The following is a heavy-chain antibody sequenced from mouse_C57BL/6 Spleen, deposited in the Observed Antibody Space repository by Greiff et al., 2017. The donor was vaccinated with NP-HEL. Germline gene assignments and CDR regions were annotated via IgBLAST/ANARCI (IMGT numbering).Heavy chain of an antibody. D-gene: IGHD2-4*01. Sequence: QVQLQQPGAELVKPGASVKMSCKASGYTFTSYWITWVKQRPGQGLEWIGDIYPGSGSTNYNEKFKSKATLTVDTSSSTAYMQLSSLTSEDSAVYYWARNEGIYYDYDGFAYWGQGTLVTVSA. CDR1: GYTFTSYW. V-gene: IGHV1-55*01. CDR2: IYPGSGST. J-gene: IGHJ3*01. CDR3: ARNEGIYYDYDGFAY.